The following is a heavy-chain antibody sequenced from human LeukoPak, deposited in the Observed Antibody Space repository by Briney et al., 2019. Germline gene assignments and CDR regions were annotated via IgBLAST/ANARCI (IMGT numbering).Heavy chain of an antibody. Sequence: RGESLKISCQGSKNIFTKSWVAWVRQKPGKGLEWMGIIYPDDSDTRYNPSFEGQVTISADKSTNTAYLQWNSLKASDTAMYYCARSADHCGSVLCYSYNWFDPWGQGTLVTVSS. CDR1: KNIFTKSW. J-gene: IGHJ5*02. D-gene: IGHD2-21*01. V-gene: IGHV5-51*01. CDR3: ARSADHCGSVLCYSYNWFDP. CDR2: IYPDDSDT.